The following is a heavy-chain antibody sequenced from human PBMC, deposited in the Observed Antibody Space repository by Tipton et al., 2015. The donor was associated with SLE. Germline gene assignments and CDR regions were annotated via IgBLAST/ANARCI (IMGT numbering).Heavy chain of an antibody. CDR2: IYPGDSDT. V-gene: IGHV5-51*01. D-gene: IGHD5-18*01. CDR3: ARVDTAMVHYGMDV. J-gene: IGHJ6*02. CDR1: GGSFSGYY. Sequence: SLRLSCAVYGGSFSGYYWSWIRQPPGKGLEWMGIIYPGDSDTRYSPSFQGQVTISADKSISTAYLQWSSLKASDTAMYYCARVDTAMVHYGMDVWGQGTTVTVSS.